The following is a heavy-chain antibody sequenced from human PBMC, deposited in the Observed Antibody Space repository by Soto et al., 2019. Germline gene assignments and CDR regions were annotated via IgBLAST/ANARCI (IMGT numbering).Heavy chain of an antibody. V-gene: IGHV1-46*03. D-gene: IGHD3-22*01. CDR3: ARNKETDSSAPGDAFDI. CDR1: GYTFTSYY. CDR2: INPSGGST. J-gene: IGHJ3*02. Sequence: ASVKVSCKASGYTFTSYYMHWVRQAPGQGLEWMGIINPSGGSTSYAQKFQGRVTMTRDTSTSTVYMELSSLRSEDTAVYYCARNKETDSSAPGDAFDIWGQGTMVTVSS.